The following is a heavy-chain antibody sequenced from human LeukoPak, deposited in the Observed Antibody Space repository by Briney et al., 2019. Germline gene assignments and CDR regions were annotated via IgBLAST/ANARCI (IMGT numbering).Heavy chain of an antibody. CDR1: GFTFSGSA. CDR2: IRSTANGYST. V-gene: IGHV3-73*01. J-gene: IGHJ4*02. Sequence: GGSLRLSCAASGFTFSGSALHWVRQASGKGLQGVGRIRSTANGYSTAYAAQVKGRFSRSRDDSKNTAYLQMDSLKTEDTAVYYCTGNYYGSGSYADFDYWGQGTLVTVSS. CDR3: TGNYYGSGSYADFDY. D-gene: IGHD3-10*01.